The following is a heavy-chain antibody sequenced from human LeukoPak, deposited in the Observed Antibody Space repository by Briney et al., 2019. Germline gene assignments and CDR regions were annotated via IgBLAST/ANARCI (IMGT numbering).Heavy chain of an antibody. V-gene: IGHV3-48*02. CDR2: INAGGSTI. CDR3: ARGSLNYGDYAFDS. J-gene: IGHJ4*02. D-gene: IGHD4-17*01. Sequence: PGGSLRLSCAASGFTFRSYWMSWVRQAPGEGLEWVSYINAGGSTISYADSVKGRFTISRDNAKDSLFLQMNSLRDEDTAVYYCARGSLNYGDYAFDSWGQGTLVTVSS. CDR1: GFTFRSYW.